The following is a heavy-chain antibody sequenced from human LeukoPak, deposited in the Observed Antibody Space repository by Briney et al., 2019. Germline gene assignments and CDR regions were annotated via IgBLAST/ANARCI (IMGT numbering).Heavy chain of an antibody. Sequence: PGGSLRLSCAASDFSFITYAMSWVGQAPGKGLEWVSTITGRGDATYYADSVKGRFTISRDNSKNTLYLQMNSLRAEDTAVYYCARDRIQLYSWGQGTLVTVSS. CDR2: ITGRGDAT. V-gene: IGHV3-23*01. CDR3: ARDRIQLYS. CDR1: DFSFITYA. J-gene: IGHJ4*02. D-gene: IGHD5-18*01.